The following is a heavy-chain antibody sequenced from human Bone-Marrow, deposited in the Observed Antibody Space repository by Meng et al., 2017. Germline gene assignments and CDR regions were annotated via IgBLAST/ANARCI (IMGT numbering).Heavy chain of an antibody. CDR3: ARQYDFWSGYSPNYYYYGMDV. CDR1: GFTVSSNY. J-gene: IGHJ6*02. CDR2: ISSSSSYI. Sequence: GGSLRLSCAASGFTVSSNYMSWVRQAPGKGLEWVSSISSSSSYIYYADSVKGRFTISRDNAKNSLYLQMNSLRAEDTAVYYCARQYDFWSGYSPNYYYYGMDVWGQGTTVTVSS. V-gene: IGHV3-21*01. D-gene: IGHD3-3*01.